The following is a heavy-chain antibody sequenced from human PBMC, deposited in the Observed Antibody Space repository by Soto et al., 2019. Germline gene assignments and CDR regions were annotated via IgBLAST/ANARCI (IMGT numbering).Heavy chain of an antibody. D-gene: IGHD3-22*01. CDR2: IYYSGST. J-gene: IGHJ4*02. CDR1: GGSISSGGYY. Sequence: SETLSLTCTVSGGSISSGGYYWSWIRQHPGKGLEWIGYIYYSGSTYYNPSLKSRVTISVDTSKNQFSLKLSSVTAADTAVYYCERNSDSSGYLFFDYWGQGTLVTVSS. CDR3: ERNSDSSGYLFFDY. V-gene: IGHV4-31*02.